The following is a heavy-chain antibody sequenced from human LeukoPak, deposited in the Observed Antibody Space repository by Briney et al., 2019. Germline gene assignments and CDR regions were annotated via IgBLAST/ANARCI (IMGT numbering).Heavy chain of an antibody. CDR3: ATGGSHYFEY. V-gene: IGHV1-69-2*01. J-gene: IGHJ4*02. CDR2: FDREDGNT. Sequence: VASVKVSCKASRSTFTDYYITWLRQAPGKGLEWMGRFDREDGNTKYAEKFQGRVTITSDASTDTAYMELSRLTSQDTAVYFCATGGSHYFEYSGQGTLVTVSS. CDR1: RSTFTDYY. D-gene: IGHD3-16*01.